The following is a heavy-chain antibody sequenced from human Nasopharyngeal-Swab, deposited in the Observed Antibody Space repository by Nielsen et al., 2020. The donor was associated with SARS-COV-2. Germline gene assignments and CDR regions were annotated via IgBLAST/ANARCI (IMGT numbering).Heavy chain of an antibody. V-gene: IGHV4-30-2*03. CDR1: GGSISSGGYS. CDR3: ARFSSGWYENYFDY. D-gene: IGHD6-19*01. Sequence: SETLSLTCAVSGGSISSGGYSWSWIRQPPGKGLEWIGYIYYSGSTYYNPSLKSRVTISVDTSKNQFSLKLSSVTAADTAVYYCARFSSGWYENYFDYWGQGTLVTVSS. CDR2: IYYSGST. J-gene: IGHJ4*02.